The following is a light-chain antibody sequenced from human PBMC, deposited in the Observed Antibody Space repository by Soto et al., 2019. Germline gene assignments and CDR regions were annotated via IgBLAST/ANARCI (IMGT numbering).Light chain of an antibody. CDR2: GSS. Sequence: EVGMSQSPATLSVSPGERATLSCRASQSVSSNLAWYQQKPGQAPRLLIYGSSTRATGIPARFSGSGSGTDFTLTISSLQSEDFAVYYCQQYNDWPLTSGGGTKVDIK. V-gene: IGKV3-15*01. CDR1: QSVSSN. CDR3: QQYNDWPLT. J-gene: IGKJ4*01.